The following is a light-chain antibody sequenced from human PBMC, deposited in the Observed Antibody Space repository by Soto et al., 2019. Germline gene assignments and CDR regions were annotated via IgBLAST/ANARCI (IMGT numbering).Light chain of an antibody. V-gene: IGLV2-8*01. CDR1: SSDVGGYNS. CDR2: EVN. J-gene: IGLJ2*01. CDR3: SSYAGSNNVV. Sequence: QSALTQPPSASGSPGQSVTISCTGTSSDVGGYNSVSWYQQHPDKAPKLMIYEVNKRPSGVPDRFSGSKSGNTASLTVSGLQAEDEADYYCSSYAGSNNVVFGGGTKLTVL.